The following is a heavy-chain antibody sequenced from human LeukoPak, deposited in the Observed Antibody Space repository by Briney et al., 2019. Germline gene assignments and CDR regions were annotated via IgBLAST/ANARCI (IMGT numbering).Heavy chain of an antibody. J-gene: IGHJ6*04. CDR3: AELGITMIGGV. V-gene: IGHV4-59*01. CDR2: LYYTGSTTST. CDR1: GASISSYY. D-gene: IGHD3-10*02. Sequence: SETLSLTCTVSGASISSYYWSWIRQPPGKGLEWIGYLYYTGSTTSTNYNPSLKSRVTMSLDTSKNQFSLKLTSVTAADTAVYYCAELGITMIGGVWGKGTTVTISS.